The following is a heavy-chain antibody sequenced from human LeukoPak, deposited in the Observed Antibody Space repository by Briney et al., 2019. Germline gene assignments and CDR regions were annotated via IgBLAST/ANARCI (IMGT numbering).Heavy chain of an antibody. CDR2: IVVGSGNT. D-gene: IGHD6-13*01. CDR1: GFTFTSSA. Sequence: SVKVSCKASGFTFTSSAVQWVRQARGQRLEWIGWIVVGSGNTNYAQKFQGRVTITADESTSTAYMELSSLRSEDTAVYYCARLLAATGGGNWFDPWGQGTLVTVSS. J-gene: IGHJ5*02. CDR3: ARLLAATGGGNWFDP. V-gene: IGHV1-58*01.